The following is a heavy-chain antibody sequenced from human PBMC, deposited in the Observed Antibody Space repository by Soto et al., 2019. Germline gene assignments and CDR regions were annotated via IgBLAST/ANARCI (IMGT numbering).Heavy chain of an antibody. CDR3: ARGSYSTGWYVY. CDR1: GYSFSSYW. J-gene: IGHJ4*02. V-gene: IGHV5-51*01. CDR2: IYAGDSDT. D-gene: IGHD6-19*01. Sequence: GESLKISCKGSGYSFSSYWIAWARQMPGKGLEWMGIIYAGDSDTRYSPSFQGQVTISADKSISTAYLQWSSLKASDTAMYYCARGSYSTGWYVYWGQGTLVTVSS.